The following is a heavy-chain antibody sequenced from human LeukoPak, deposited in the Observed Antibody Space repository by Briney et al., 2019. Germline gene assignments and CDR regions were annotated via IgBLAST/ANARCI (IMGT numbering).Heavy chain of an antibody. CDR3: ARCGGNYYDSSGYLNWFDP. Sequence: PSETLSLTCAVYGGSFSGYYWSWIRQPPGKGLEWIGEINHSGSTNYNPSLKSRVTMSVDTSKNQFSLKLSSVTAADTAVYYCARCGGNYYDSSGYLNWFDPWGQGTLVTVSS. D-gene: IGHD3-22*01. CDR1: GGSFSGYY. CDR2: INHSGST. V-gene: IGHV4-34*01. J-gene: IGHJ5*02.